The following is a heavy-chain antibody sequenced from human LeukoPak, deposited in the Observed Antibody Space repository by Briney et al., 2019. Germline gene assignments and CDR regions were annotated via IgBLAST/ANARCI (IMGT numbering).Heavy chain of an antibody. J-gene: IGHJ4*02. D-gene: IGHD5-18*01. V-gene: IGHV3-23*01. CDR3: AKAPGYSYGYSFDY. Sequence: PGGSLRLSCAASGFTFSSYAMSWVGQAPGKGLEWVSAISGSGGSTYYAGSGKGRFTISRDNSKNTLYLQMNSLRAEDTAVYYCAKAPGYSYGYSFDYWGQGTLVTVSS. CDR1: GFTFSSYA. CDR2: ISGSGGST.